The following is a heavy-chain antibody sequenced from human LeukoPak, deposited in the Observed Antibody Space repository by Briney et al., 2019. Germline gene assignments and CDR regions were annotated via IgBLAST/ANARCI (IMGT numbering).Heavy chain of an antibody. J-gene: IGHJ6*03. Sequence: GGSPRLSWAAPGFPLNSHRKKWGRPAPGKGAGWVSSISSSSSYIYYADSVKGRFTISRDNAKNSLYLQMNSLRAEDTAVYYCARDGLTGYYSYYYYYYMDVWGKGTTVTISS. V-gene: IGHV3-21*01. CDR1: GFPLNSHR. D-gene: IGHD3-9*01. CDR3: ARDGLTGYYSYYYYYYMDV. CDR2: ISSSSSYI.